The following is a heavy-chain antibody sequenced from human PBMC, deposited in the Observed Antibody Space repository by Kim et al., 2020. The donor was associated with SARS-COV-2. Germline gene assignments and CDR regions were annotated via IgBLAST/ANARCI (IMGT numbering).Heavy chain of an antibody. J-gene: IGHJ6*02. Sequence: ASVKVSCKASGYTFTGYYMHWVRQAPGQGLEWMGRINPNSGGTNYAQKFQGRVTMTRDTSISTAYMELSRLRSDDTAVYYCARDRGWSSSWGSTLPLEGMDVWGQGTTVTVSS. CDR3: ARDRGWSSSWGSTLPLEGMDV. D-gene: IGHD6-13*01. CDR2: INPNSGGT. CDR1: GYTFTGYY. V-gene: IGHV1-2*06.